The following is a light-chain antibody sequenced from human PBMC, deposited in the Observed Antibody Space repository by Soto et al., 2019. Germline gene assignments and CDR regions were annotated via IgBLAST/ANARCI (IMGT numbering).Light chain of an antibody. Sequence: DIQMTQSPSTLSGSVGDRVTITCRASQAISSWLAWYQQKPGKAPKLLIYKASTLKSGVPSRFSGSGSGNECTLTIGTVQPYDFATYYCQHYTSYSEAFGQGTKVELK. CDR3: QHYTSYSEA. J-gene: IGKJ1*01. V-gene: IGKV1-5*03. CDR1: QAISSW. CDR2: KAS.